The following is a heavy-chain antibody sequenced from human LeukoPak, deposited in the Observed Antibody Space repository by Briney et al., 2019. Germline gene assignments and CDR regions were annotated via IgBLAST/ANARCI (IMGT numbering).Heavy chain of an antibody. V-gene: IGHV3-7*01. J-gene: IGHJ4*02. D-gene: IGHD1-26*01. CDR2: INQGGSDK. Sequence: PGGSLRLSCAASGFTFSGHWMSWVRPAPGKGLEWVANINQGGSDKYYVDSVKGRFTISRDNANNLLYLQMNSLRGEDTAVYYCARDLSGTYYIDHWGQGTLVTVSS. CDR3: ARDLSGTYYIDH. CDR1: GFTFSGHW.